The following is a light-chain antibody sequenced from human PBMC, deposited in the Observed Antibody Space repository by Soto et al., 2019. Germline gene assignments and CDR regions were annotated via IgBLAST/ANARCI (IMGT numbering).Light chain of an antibody. CDR2: DAS. Sequence: DIQMTQSPSTLSASVGDTVTITCRASHSIRTWMAWHQQKPEKAPKLLIFDASSLESGVPSRFSGSGSGTEFTLTISSLQPADVATYYCQQYDTTPLTFGGGTKVEI. CDR3: QQYDTTPLT. CDR1: HSIRTW. J-gene: IGKJ4*01. V-gene: IGKV1-5*01.